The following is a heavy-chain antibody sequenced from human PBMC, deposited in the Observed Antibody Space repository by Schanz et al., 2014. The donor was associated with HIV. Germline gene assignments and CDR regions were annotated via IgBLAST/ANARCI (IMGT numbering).Heavy chain of an antibody. Sequence: QVQLVQSGPEVKKPGASVRVSCKASAYTFTGYYMHWVRQAPGQGLEWIGWINPKSGDTNYAQKFQGRVTMTRDTSISTAYMELSRLRSDDTAVYYCARGIVGATPAFDIWGQGTMVTVSS. D-gene: IGHD1-26*01. CDR3: ARGIVGATPAFDI. V-gene: IGHV1-2*02. CDR2: INPKSGDT. J-gene: IGHJ3*02. CDR1: AYTFTGYY.